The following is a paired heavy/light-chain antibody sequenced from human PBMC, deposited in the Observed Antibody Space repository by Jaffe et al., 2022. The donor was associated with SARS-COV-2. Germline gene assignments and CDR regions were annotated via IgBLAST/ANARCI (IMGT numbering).Heavy chain of an antibody. V-gene: IGHV4-59*01. Sequence: QVQLQESGPGLVKPSETLSLTCTVSGGSISGYYWSWIRQPPGKGLEWIAYIFYSGSTNYNPSLKSRVTISLDTSKNRFSLKLSSVTAADTAVYYCARIQSIAARPAWFDPWGQGTLVSVSS. CDR1: GGSISGYY. J-gene: IGHJ5*02. CDR3: ARIQSIAARPAWFDP. CDR2: IFYSGST. D-gene: IGHD6-6*01.
Light chain of an antibody. CDR3: QQSYSTPWT. J-gene: IGKJ1*01. CDR2: TAS. Sequence: DIQMTQSPSSLSASVGDRVTIACRASQSISSYLNWFQQKPGKAPKLLIYTASSLQSGVPSRFSGSGSGTDFTLTISSLQPEDFATYYCQQSYSTPWTFGQGTKVEIK. V-gene: IGKV1-39*01. CDR1: QSISSY.